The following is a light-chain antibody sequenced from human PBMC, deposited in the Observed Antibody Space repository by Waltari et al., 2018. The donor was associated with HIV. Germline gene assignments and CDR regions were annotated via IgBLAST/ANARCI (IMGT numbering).Light chain of an antibody. Sequence: EIVLTQSPRPLSLSPGERATLSCRASQRLSNSYLAWYQQKPGQAPRLLIYGASSRATGIPDRFSGSGSGTDFTLTISRLEPEDFAVYYCQQYGSSPPITFGQGTRLEIK. CDR3: QQYGSSPPIT. CDR2: GAS. CDR1: QRLSNSY. J-gene: IGKJ5*01. V-gene: IGKV3-20*01.